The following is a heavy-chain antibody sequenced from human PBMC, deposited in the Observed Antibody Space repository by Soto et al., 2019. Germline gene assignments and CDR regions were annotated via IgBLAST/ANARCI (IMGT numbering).Heavy chain of an antibody. J-gene: IGHJ6*02. D-gene: IGHD2-15*01. Sequence: QVQLVQSGAEVKKPGSSVKVSCKASGGTFSSYTISWVRQAPGQGLEWMGRIIPILGIANYAQKFQGRVTXTXDXXTSTAYMELSSLRSEDTAVYYCATAFTYYYYGMDVWGQGTTVTVSS. CDR1: GGTFSSYT. CDR3: ATAFTYYYYGMDV. CDR2: IIPILGIA. V-gene: IGHV1-69*02.